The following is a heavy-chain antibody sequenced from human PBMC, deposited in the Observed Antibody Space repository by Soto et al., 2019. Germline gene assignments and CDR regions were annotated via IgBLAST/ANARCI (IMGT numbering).Heavy chain of an antibody. CDR1: GFTFSSYA. CDR3: AFNSGSGSYYFDY. J-gene: IGHJ4*02. CDR2: ISGGGETT. Sequence: EVQLLEAGGGLVQSGGSLRLSCAASGFTFSSYAMWWVRQAPGKGLECVSAISGGGETTYYADSVKGRFTISRDNSKNTLYLQMNSLRAEDTAVYYCAFNSGSGSYYFDYWGQGTLVPVSS. V-gene: IGHV3-23*01. D-gene: IGHD3-10*01.